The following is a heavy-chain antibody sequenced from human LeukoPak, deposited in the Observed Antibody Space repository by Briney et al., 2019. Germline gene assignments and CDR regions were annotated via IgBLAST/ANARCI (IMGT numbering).Heavy chain of an antibody. J-gene: IGHJ3*01. CDR2: YPGDSDT. D-gene: IGHD3-22*01. Sequence: YPGDSDTRYSPSFQGQVTISADKSISTAYLQWSSLKASDTAMYYCARTPHYHDSSGYYFSAWGQGTMVTVSS. CDR3: ARTPHYHDSSGYYFSA. V-gene: IGHV5-51*01.